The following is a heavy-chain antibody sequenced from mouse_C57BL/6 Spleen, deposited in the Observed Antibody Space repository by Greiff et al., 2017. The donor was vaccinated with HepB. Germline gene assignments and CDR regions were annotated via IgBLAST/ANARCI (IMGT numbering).Heavy chain of an antibody. CDR3: ARSDYSNYWFAY. V-gene: IGHV1-59*01. D-gene: IGHD2-5*01. Sequence: QVQLQQPGAELVRPGTSVKLSCNASGYTFTSYWMHWVKQRPGQGLEWIGVIDPSDSYTNYNQKFKGKATLTVDTSSSTAYMQLSSLTSEDSAVYYCARSDYSNYWFAYWGQGTLVTVSA. J-gene: IGHJ3*01. CDR1: GYTFTSYW. CDR2: IDPSDSYT.